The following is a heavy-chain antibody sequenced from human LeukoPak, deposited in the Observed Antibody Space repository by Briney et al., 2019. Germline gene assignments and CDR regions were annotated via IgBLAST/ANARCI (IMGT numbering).Heavy chain of an antibody. CDR2: IYYTGST. D-gene: IGHD6-6*01. CDR1: GGSMNSHY. Sequence: SETLSLTCTVSGGSMNSHYWSWIRQPPGKGLEWIGYIYYTGSTNYSPSLKSRATISVDTSKNQFSLKLSSVTATDTAAYYCARHLASPNLYMDAWGKGTTVTVPS. CDR3: ARHLASPNLYMDA. J-gene: IGHJ6*03. V-gene: IGHV4-59*11.